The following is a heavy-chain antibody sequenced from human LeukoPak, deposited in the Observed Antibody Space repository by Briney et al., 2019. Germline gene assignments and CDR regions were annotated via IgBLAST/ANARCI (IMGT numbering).Heavy chain of an antibody. D-gene: IGHD5-12*01. J-gene: IGHJ5*02. Sequence: SENLSLTCTVSGGSISSYYWSWIRQPPGKGLEWIGYIYYSGSTNYNPSLKSRVTISVDTSKNQFSLKLSSVTAADTAVYYCARYSGYFGWFDPWGQGTLVTVSS. V-gene: IGHV4-59*01. CDR2: IYYSGST. CDR3: ARYSGYFGWFDP. CDR1: GGSISSYY.